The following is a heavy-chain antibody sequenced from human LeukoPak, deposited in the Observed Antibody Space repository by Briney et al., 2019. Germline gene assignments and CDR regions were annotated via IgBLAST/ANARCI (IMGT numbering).Heavy chain of an antibody. D-gene: IGHD2-21*02. CDR3: AREGSYCVGGDCYSFDF. V-gene: IGHV1-2*02. CDR1: GYTFTDYY. Sequence: ASVKVSCKASGYTFTDYYMHWVRQAPGLGPEWLGWMHAGNGNTRYPAKFEGRVTMTRDTYSNTAYMDLTSLTSDDTAIYYCAREGSYCVGGDCYSFDFWGQGTLITVSS. CDR2: MHAGNGNT. J-gene: IGHJ4*02.